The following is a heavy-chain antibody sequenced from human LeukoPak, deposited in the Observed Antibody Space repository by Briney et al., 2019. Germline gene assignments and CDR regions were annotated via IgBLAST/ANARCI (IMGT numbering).Heavy chain of an antibody. Sequence: GGSLRLSCAASGFTFSSYWMSWVRQAPGKGLEWVANIKQDGSEKYYVDSVKGRFTISRDNAKNSLYLQMNSLGAEDTAVYYCARVRYYYDSSGYYFDYWGQGTLVTVSS. J-gene: IGHJ4*02. D-gene: IGHD3-22*01. CDR3: ARVRYYYDSSGYYFDY. CDR2: IKQDGSEK. V-gene: IGHV3-7*01. CDR1: GFTFSSYW.